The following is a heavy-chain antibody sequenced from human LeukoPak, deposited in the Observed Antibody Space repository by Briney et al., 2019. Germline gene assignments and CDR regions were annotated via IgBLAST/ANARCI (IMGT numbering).Heavy chain of an antibody. CDR2: ILSDGST. J-gene: IGHJ3*02. D-gene: IGHD1-26*01. CDR1: GFTVSSNY. CDR3: AREMYSGMYNDAFDI. V-gene: IGHV3-53*01. Sequence: QAGGSLRLSCTASGFTVSSNYMSWVRQAPGKGLEWVSVILSDGSTNHADSVKGRFTISRDNSKNTLYLQMNNLRAEDTAMYYCAREMYSGMYNDAFDIWGQGTKVTVSS.